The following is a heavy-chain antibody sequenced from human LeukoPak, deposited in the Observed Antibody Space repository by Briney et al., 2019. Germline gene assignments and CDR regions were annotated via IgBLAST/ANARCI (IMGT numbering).Heavy chain of an antibody. J-gene: IGHJ5*02. CDR2: IYYSGSI. CDR3: ARSIWEWLLSAFDP. V-gene: IGHV4-39*01. D-gene: IGHD3-3*01. Sequence: PSETLSLTCAVSGGSISSSSYYWGWIRQPPGKGLEWIGSIYYSGSIYYNPSLKGRLTISVDTSKNQFSLKLSSVTAADTAVYYCARSIWEWLLSAFDPWGQGTLVTVSS. CDR1: GGSISSSSYY.